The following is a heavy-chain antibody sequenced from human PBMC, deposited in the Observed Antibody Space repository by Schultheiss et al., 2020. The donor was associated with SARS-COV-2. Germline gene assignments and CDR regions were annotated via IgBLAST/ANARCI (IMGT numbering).Heavy chain of an antibody. J-gene: IGHJ6*03. V-gene: IGHV3-13*04. Sequence: GGSLRLSCAASGFTFSSYDMHWVRQATGKGLEWVSAIGTAGDTYYQGSVKGRFTISRDNAKNSLYLQMNSLRAEDTAVYYCARALRYYYMDVWGKGTTVTVSS. CDR1: GFTFSSYD. CDR3: ARALRYYYMDV. CDR2: IGTAGDT. D-gene: IGHD4/OR15-4a*01.